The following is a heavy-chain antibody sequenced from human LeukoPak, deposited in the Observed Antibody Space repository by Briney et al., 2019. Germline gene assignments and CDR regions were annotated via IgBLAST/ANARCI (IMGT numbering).Heavy chain of an antibody. CDR2: INHSGST. V-gene: IGHV4-34*01. CDR3: ARYCSGGSCWHVLDH. CDR1: GGSFSGYY. D-gene: IGHD2-15*01. J-gene: IGHJ4*02. Sequence: PSETLSLTCAVYGGSFSGYYWSWIRQPPGKGLEWIGEINHSGSTNYNPSLKSRVTISVDTSKNQFSLKLSSVTAADTAVYYCARYCSGGSCWHVLDHWGQGTLVTVSS.